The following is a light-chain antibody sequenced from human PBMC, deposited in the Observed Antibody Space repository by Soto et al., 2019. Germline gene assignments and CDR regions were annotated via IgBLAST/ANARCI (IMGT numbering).Light chain of an antibody. J-gene: IGKJ1*01. CDR1: QSVSSSY. V-gene: IGKV3-20*01. Sequence: EIVLTQSPGTLSLSPGDRATLSCRASQSVSSSYLAWYQQKPGQAPRLLIYGASSRATGIPDRFSGSGSGTDLTLTISRLEPEDVAVYYCQQYGSSPWTFGQGTKVDIK. CDR3: QQYGSSPWT. CDR2: GAS.